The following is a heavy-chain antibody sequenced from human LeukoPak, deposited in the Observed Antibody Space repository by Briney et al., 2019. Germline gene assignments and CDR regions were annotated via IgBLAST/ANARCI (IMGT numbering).Heavy chain of an antibody. J-gene: IGHJ4*02. CDR1: GLTFSDYW. V-gene: IGHV3-7*04. CDR3: ARHMFYKYDY. D-gene: IGHD3-10*01. CDR2: INQDGSET. Sequence: GESLRLSCAASGLTFSDYWVTWVRQAPGKGLEWVANINQDGSETYYVDSVKGRFTISRDNAKKLLFLQMTSLRAEDTAVYYCARHMFYKYDYWGQGALVTVSS.